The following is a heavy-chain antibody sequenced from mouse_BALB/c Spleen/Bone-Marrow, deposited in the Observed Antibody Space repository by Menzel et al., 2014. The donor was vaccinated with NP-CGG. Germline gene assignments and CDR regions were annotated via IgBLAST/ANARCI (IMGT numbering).Heavy chain of an antibody. CDR1: GYTFTSYW. CDR2: IDPSDSYT. Sequence: QVQLQQSGAELVKPGASVKLSCKASGYTFTSYWMYWVKQRPGQGLEWIGEIDPSDSYTNYNQKFKGKATLTVDKSSSSAYMQLRSLTSADSAVYYCATARATSYAMDYWGQGTSVTASS. V-gene: IGHV1-69*02. J-gene: IGHJ4*01. CDR3: ATARATSYAMDY. D-gene: IGHD3-1*01.